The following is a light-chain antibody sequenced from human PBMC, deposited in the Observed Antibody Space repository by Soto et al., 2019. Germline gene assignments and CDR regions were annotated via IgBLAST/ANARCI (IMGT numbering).Light chain of an antibody. CDR3: CSCAGRSWV. CDR2: DVS. V-gene: IGLV2-11*01. CDR1: SSDVGGYNY. Sequence: QSVLTQPRSVSGSPGQSVTISCTGTSSDVGGYNYVSWYQQHPGKAPKLMIYDVSKGPSGVPDRFSGSKSGNTASLTISGLQAEDEADYYCCSCAGRSWVFGGGTKLTVL. J-gene: IGLJ3*02.